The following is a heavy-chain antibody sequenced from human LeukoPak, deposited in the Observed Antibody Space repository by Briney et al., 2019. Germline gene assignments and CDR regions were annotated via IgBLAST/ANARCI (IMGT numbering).Heavy chain of an antibody. CDR2: VYHTGDT. J-gene: IGHJ5*02. Sequence: KPSETLSLSCAVYGVSFSDYYWTWIRQPPGRGLEWVGGVYHTGDTNYNPSPKTRVSISVDTSKNQFSLKMNSVTAADTSVYYCVRGVVSTSRPPKNHFDPWGQGTLVTVSS. CDR1: GVSFSDYY. V-gene: IGHV4-34*01. CDR3: VRGVVSTSRPPKNHFDP. D-gene: IGHD2-2*01.